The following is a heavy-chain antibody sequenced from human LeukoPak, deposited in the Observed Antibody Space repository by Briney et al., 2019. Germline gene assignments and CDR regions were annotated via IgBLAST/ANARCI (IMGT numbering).Heavy chain of an antibody. J-gene: IGHJ4*02. Sequence: GGSLRLSCAASGFTFSDAWMTWVRLAPGKGREWVGRITSKTNGGTTEYAAIVKGRFTISRDDSKDTLFLQMDSLTTEDTAVYYCTESLVHWGQGARVTVSS. CDR3: TESLVH. D-gene: IGHD6-13*01. CDR2: ITSKTNGGTT. CDR1: GFTFSDAW. V-gene: IGHV3-15*01.